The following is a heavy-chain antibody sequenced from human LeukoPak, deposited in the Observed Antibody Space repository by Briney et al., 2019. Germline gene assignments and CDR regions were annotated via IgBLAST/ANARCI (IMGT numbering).Heavy chain of an antibody. CDR1: GVTFSTYS. CDR3: ARGAVPAAISEYFQH. CDR2: ISSSSSTI. Sequence: GGSLRHSCAASGVTFSTYSTNWVRPAPGKGLEWVSYISSSSSTIYYADSVKGRFTISRDNAKNSLYLQMNSLRDEDTAVYYCARGAVPAAISEYFQHWGQGTLVTVSS. D-gene: IGHD2-2*01. J-gene: IGHJ1*01. V-gene: IGHV3-48*02.